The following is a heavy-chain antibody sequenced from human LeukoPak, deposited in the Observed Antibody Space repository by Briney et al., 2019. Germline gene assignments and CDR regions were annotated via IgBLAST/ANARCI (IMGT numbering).Heavy chain of an antibody. J-gene: IGHJ4*02. D-gene: IGHD3-10*01. CDR3: ARGASGTYSYYFDY. CDR1: GFTFSSYA. V-gene: IGHV3-30-3*01. Sequence: PGGSQRLSCAASGFTFSSYAMNWVRQAPGKGLEWVAGISHDGSNKYYADSVKGRFTISRDNSKNTLYLQMNSLRAEDTAVYYCARGASGTYSYYFDYWGQGTLVTVSS. CDR2: ISHDGSNK.